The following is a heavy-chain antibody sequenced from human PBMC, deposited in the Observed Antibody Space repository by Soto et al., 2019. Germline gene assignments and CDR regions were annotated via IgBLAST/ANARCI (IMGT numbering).Heavy chain of an antibody. J-gene: IGHJ3*02. CDR3: ARGDDSLDAFDI. CDR1: GGSISSYY. D-gene: IGHD3-22*01. V-gene: IGHV4-59*12. CDR2: IYYSGST. Sequence: SSETLSLTCTVSGGSISSYYWSWIRQPPGKGLEWIGYIYYSGSTNYNPSLKSRVTISVDTSKNQFSLKLSSVTAADTAVYYCARGDDSLDAFDIWGQGTMVTVSS.